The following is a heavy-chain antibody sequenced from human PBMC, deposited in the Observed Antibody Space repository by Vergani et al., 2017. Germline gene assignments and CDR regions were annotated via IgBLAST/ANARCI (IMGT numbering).Heavy chain of an antibody. CDR2: IIPILGIA. V-gene: IGHV1-69*04. J-gene: IGHJ6*02. CDR1: GGTFSSYA. Sequence: QVQLVQSGAEVKKPGSSVKVSCKASGGTFSSYAISWVRQAPGQGLEWMGRIIPILGIANYAQKFQGRVTLTADKSTSTAYMELSSLRSEDTAVYYCARSYCGGDCYDFHYYYGMDVWGQGTTVTGS. D-gene: IGHD2-21*02. CDR3: ARSYCGGDCYDFHYYYGMDV.